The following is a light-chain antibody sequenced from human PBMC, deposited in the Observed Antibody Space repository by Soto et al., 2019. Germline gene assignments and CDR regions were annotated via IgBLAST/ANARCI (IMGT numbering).Light chain of an antibody. CDR2: DAS. CDR1: QSFSSW. Sequence: DIQMTQSPSTLSASVGDRVTITCRASQSFSSWLAWYQQKPGKAPKLLIYDASSLESGVPSRFSGSGSGTEFTLTISSLQPDDFAIYYCQQYNSYSRTFGQGTKVEIK. CDR3: QQYNSYSRT. V-gene: IGKV1-5*01. J-gene: IGKJ1*01.